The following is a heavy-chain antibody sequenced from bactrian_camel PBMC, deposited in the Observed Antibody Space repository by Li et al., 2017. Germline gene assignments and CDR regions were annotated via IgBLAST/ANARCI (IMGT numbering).Heavy chain of an antibody. CDR1: GSTYGSNY. CDR2: IWTADHTT. J-gene: IGHJ4*01. V-gene: IGHV3S40*01. D-gene: IGHD4*01. Sequence: DVQLVESGGGSVQPGGSLTLSCAASGSTYGSNYMGWLRQAPGREREGVANIWTADHTTYYADSVKGRFTISRDNAKNTVYLQMDSLKPEDSGMYYCAAELRPDYVLQVRNILRPNGYNRWGRGTQVTVS. CDR3: AAELRPDYVLQVRNILRPNGYNR.